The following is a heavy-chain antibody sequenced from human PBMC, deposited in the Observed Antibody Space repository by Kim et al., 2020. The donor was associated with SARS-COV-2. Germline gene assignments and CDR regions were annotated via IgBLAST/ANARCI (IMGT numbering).Heavy chain of an antibody. D-gene: IGHD2-2*01. CDR2: INPNSGGT. CDR1: GYTFTGYY. J-gene: IGHJ6*02. V-gene: IGHV1-2*02. Sequence: ASVKVSCKASGYTFTGYYMHWVRQAPGQGLEWMGWINPNSGGTNYAQKFQGRVTMTRDTSISTAYMELSRLRSDDTAVYYCARDAFYCSSTSCHPPYYYGMDVWGQGTTVTVSS. CDR3: ARDAFYCSSTSCHPPYYYGMDV.